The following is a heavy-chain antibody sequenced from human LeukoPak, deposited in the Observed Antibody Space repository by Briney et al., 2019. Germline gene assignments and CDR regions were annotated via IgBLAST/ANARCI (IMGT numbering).Heavy chain of an antibody. V-gene: IGHV1-69*13. D-gene: IGHD3-10*01. CDR1: VGTFSSDA. J-gene: IGHJ4*02. CDR2: IIPIFGTA. CDR3: ARDPDYGSGQGY. Sequence: SSVTVSCKASVGTFSSDAISWVRQAPGQGLEWMGGIIPIFGTANYAQKFQGRVTITADESTSTAYMELSSLRSEDTAVYYCARDPDYGSGQGYWGQGTLVTVSS.